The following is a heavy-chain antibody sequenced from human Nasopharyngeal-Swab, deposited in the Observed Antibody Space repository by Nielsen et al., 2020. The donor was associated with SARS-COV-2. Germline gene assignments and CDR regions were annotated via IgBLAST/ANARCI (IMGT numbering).Heavy chain of an antibody. CDR3: ARGPRVADYYYYYMDV. V-gene: IGHV4-39*07. CDR2: IYYSGST. D-gene: IGHD2-15*01. J-gene: IGHJ6*03. Sequence: WIRQPPGKGLEWIGSIYYSGSTYYNPSLKSRVTISVDTSKNRFSLKLSSVTAADTAVYYCARGPRVADYYYYYMDVWGKGTTVTVSS.